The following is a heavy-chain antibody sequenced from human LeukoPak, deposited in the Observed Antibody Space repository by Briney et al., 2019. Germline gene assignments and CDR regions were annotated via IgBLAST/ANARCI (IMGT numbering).Heavy chain of an antibody. D-gene: IGHD6-19*01. V-gene: IGHV4-59*08. J-gene: IGHJ4*02. Sequence: SGALSLTCTVSGGSITNYYWSWIRQPPGKGLEWIGYLYYTGSTKYNPSLKSRVTISADMSKNQFSLKLRSMTAADTAVYYCARHGSGYSSVFDYWGQGTLVTV. CDR2: LYYTGST. CDR1: GGSITNYY. CDR3: ARHGSGYSSVFDY.